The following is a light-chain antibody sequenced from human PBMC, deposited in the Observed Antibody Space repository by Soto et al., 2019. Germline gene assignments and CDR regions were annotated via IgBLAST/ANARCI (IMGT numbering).Light chain of an antibody. V-gene: IGLV2-14*01. CDR2: DVS. J-gene: IGLJ1*01. CDR1: SNDVGGFNY. Sequence: QSALTQPASVSGSPGQSITISCTGTSNDVGGFNYVSWYQQHPGKAPKLMIYDVSNRPSGVSNRFSGSESGNTASLTISGLQAEDEADYYCSSYTSSSTLYVFGTGTKLTVL. CDR3: SSYTSSSTLYV.